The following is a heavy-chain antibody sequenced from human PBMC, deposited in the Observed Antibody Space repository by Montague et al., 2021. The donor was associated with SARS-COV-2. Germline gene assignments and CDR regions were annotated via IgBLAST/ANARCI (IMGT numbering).Heavy chain of an antibody. D-gene: IGHD1-14*01. CDR2: TSRRGSS. V-gene: IGHV4-4*02. Sequence: SETLSLTCTVSGGSVISSDWWSWVRQPPGKGLEWIGETSRRGSSNYNAALKSRVTISLHQSTNQFSPTLNSVTAADTAVYYCTRRNLVTDFDSWGQGALVTVSS. CDR1: GGSVISSDW. J-gene: IGHJ4*01. CDR3: TRRNLVTDFDS.